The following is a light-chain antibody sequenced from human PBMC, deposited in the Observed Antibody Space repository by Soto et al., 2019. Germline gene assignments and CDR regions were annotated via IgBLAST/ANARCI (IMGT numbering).Light chain of an antibody. CDR3: GADHGSGSNFDLL. V-gene: IGLV9-49*01. Sequence: QSVLTQPPSASASLGASVTLTCTLSSGYSNYKVDWYQQRPGKGPRFVMRVGTGGIVGSKGDGIPDRFSVLGSGLNRYLTIKNIQEEDEGEYHCGADHGSGSNFDLLFGGGTKVTVL. CDR2: VGTGGIVG. CDR1: SGYSNYK. J-gene: IGLJ2*01.